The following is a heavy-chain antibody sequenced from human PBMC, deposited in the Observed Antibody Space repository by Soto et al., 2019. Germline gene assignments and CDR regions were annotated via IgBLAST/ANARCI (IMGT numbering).Heavy chain of an antibody. J-gene: IGHJ6*02. CDR1: GGSISSGSYY. D-gene: IGHD6-6*01. CDR2: IYYSGNT. Sequence: QLQLQESGPGLVQPPETLSLTCTVSGGSISSGSYYWGWVRQPPGKGLEWIGSIYYSGNTYYNPSLKSRVIISVDTSKNQFSLRLTSVTAADTAVYYCARAPSAARPYYYGLDVWGQGTTVTVSS. V-gene: IGHV4-39*01. CDR3: ARAPSAARPYYYGLDV.